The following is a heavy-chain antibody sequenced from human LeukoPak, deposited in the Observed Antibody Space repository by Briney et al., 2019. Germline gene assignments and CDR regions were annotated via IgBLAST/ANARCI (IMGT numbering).Heavy chain of an antibody. CDR3: ATQRKQQLDYYYYSMDV. Sequence: SETLSLTCTVSVGSTRRYYWSWIRQPPGKGLEWIGYIYYSGSTNYNPSLKSRVTISVDTSKKQFSLKLSSVTAADTAVYYWATQRKQQLDYYYYSMDVWGKGTTVTVSS. D-gene: IGHD6-13*01. CDR2: IYYSGST. J-gene: IGHJ6*03. V-gene: IGHV4-59*01. CDR1: VGSTRRYY.